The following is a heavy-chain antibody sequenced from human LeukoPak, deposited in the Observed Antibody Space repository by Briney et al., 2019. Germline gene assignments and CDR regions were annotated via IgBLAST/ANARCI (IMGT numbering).Heavy chain of an antibody. D-gene: IGHD6-13*01. V-gene: IGHV1-46*01. CDR2: INPSAGST. CDR1: GYIFTKYY. J-gene: IGHJ3*02. CDR3: AKDREKAGKKEDAFDI. Sequence: ASVKVSCKASGYIFTKYYMHWVRQAPGQGLEWMGRINPSAGSTMYAQRFQGRLTLTRDTSTRTVYMYLSSLRSEDTALYYCAKDREKAGKKEDAFDIWGQGKMVPV.